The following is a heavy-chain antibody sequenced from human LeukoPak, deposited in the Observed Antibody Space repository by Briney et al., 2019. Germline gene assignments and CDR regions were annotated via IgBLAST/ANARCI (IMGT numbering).Heavy chain of an antibody. CDR1: GGSISSYY. D-gene: IGHD6-13*01. J-gene: IGHJ4*02. V-gene: IGHV4-59*01. Sequence: PSQTLSLTCTVSGGSISSYYWSWVRQPPRKGLGWVGYICYSGSTNYNPSLKSRVTRSVDTSKKNFSLKLSSVNPPHTPLSYCARGGTAAGFDYWRQGTLVTVSS. CDR2: ICYSGST. CDR3: ARGGTAAGFDY.